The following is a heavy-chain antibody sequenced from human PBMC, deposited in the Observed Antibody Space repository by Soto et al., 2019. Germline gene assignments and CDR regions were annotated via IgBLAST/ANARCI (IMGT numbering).Heavy chain of an antibody. Sequence: QVQLVQSGAEVKKTGSSVKVSCKASGGTFSSYAINWVRQAPGQGLEWMGGIIPICGTADYAQKFQGRVTITADKSTSTAYMELSSLRSEDTAVYYCAQCLLGVNYYYGMDVWGQGTTVTVSS. V-gene: IGHV1-69*14. CDR3: AQCLLGVNYYYGMDV. J-gene: IGHJ6*02. CDR2: IIPICGTA. D-gene: IGHD3-16*01. CDR1: GGTFSSYA.